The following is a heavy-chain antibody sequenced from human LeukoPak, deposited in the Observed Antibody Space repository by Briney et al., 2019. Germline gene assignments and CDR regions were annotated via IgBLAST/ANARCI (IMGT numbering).Heavy chain of an antibody. CDR3: ARAKGGAFDY. V-gene: IGHV3-33*01. CDR2: IWYDGSNK. CDR1: GFTFSSYG. Sequence: GGPLRLSCAASGFTFSSYGMHWVRQAPGKGLEWVAVIWYDGSNKYYADSVKGRFTISRDNSKNTLYLQMDSLRAEDTAVYYCARAKGGAFDYWGQGTLVTVSS. J-gene: IGHJ4*02. D-gene: IGHD3-16*01.